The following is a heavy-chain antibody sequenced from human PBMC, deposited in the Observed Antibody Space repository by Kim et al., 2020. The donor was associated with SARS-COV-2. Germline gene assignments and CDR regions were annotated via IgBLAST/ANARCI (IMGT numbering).Heavy chain of an antibody. CDR3: ARDASYSSSWRECWFDP. J-gene: IGHJ5*02. D-gene: IGHD6-13*01. CDR1: GFTFSDYY. CDR2: ISSSGSTI. Sequence: GGSLRLSCAASGFTFSDYYMSWIRQAPGKGLEWVSYISSSGSTIYYADSVKGRFTISRDNAKNSLYLQMNSLRAEDTAVYYCARDASYSSSWRECWFDPWGQGTLVTVSS. V-gene: IGHV3-11*01.